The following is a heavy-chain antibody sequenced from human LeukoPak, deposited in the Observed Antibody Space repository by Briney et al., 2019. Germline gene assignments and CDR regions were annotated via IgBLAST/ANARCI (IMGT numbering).Heavy chain of an antibody. J-gene: IGHJ3*02. D-gene: IGHD1-26*01. Sequence: PGGSLRLSCAASGFTFSSYAMSWVRQAPGKGLEWVSAISGSGGSTYYADSVKGRFTISRDNFKNTLYLQMNSLRAEDTAVYYCARTSVSGSSKLDAFDIWGQGTMVTVSS. V-gene: IGHV3-23*01. CDR1: GFTFSSYA. CDR3: ARTSVSGSSKLDAFDI. CDR2: ISGSGGST.